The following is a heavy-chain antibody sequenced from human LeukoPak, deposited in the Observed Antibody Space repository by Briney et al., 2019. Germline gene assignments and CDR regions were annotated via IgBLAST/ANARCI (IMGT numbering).Heavy chain of an antibody. J-gene: IGHJ4*02. CDR1: GFTFNTYA. CDR2: ISASGGST. D-gene: IGHD6-25*01. CDR3: ARDRSAWY. Sequence: TGGSLRLSCAASGFTFNTYAMSWVRQAPGKGLEWVSSISASGGSTYYADSVKGRFTISRDNAKNSLYLQMNSLRAEDTAVYYCARDRSAWYWGQGTLVTVSS. V-gene: IGHV3-23*01.